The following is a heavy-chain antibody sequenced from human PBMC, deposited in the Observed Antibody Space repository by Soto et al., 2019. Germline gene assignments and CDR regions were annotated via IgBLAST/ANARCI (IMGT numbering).Heavy chain of an antibody. CDR3: ARGHTVAGTDYYYGMDV. J-gene: IGHJ6*02. Sequence: SETLSLTCTVSGGSIGTYYWSWIRQPPGKGLEWIGYIYYSGSTYYNPSLKSRVTISVDTSKNQFSLKLSSVTAADTAVYYCARGHTVAGTDYYYGMDVWGQGTTVTVSS. CDR1: GGSIGTYY. D-gene: IGHD6-19*01. V-gene: IGHV4-59*08. CDR2: IYYSGST.